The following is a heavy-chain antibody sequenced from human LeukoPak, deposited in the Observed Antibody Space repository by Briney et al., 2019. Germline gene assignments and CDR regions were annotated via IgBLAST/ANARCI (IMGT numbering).Heavy chain of an antibody. D-gene: IGHD2-15*01. Sequence: GGSLRLSCAAPGFTFSRYWMSWVRQAPGKGLEWVAHKKQDGSEKYYVDSVKGRSTISRDNAKNSLYLQMNSLRAEDTAVYYCARDTADCSGGSFYSPLGFYYYVDVWGKGTTVTVSS. CDR1: GFTFSRYW. V-gene: IGHV3-7*01. J-gene: IGHJ6*03. CDR2: KKQDGSEK. CDR3: ARDTADCSGGSFYSPLGFYYYVDV.